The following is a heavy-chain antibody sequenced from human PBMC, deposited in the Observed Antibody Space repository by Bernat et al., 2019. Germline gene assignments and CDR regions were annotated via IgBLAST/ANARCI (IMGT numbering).Heavy chain of an antibody. D-gene: IGHD2-15*01. CDR3: AKDLRGSPNYYYYGMDV. J-gene: IGHJ6*02. Sequence: EVQLLESGGGLVQPGGSLRLSCAASGFTFSSYAMSWVRQAPGKGLEWVSAISGSGGSTYYADSVKGRFTISRDNSKNTLYLQMNSLRAEDTAVYYCAKDLRGSPNYYYYGMDVWGQGTTVAVFS. CDR2: ISGSGGST. CDR1: GFTFSSYA. V-gene: IGHV3-23*01.